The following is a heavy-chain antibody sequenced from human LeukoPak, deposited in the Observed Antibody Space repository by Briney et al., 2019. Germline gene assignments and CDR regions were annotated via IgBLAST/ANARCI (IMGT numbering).Heavy chain of an antibody. Sequence: GGSLRLSCAASGFTFTIYGMYWVRQAPGKGLEWVALISYDESNKYYTDSVKGRFTISRDNSKNTLYLQMNSLRAEDTAIYYCVKETLGYCSGGSCQGLNYWGQGTLVTVSS. V-gene: IGHV3-30*18. J-gene: IGHJ4*02. CDR2: ISYDESNK. CDR1: GFTFTIYG. D-gene: IGHD2-15*01. CDR3: VKETLGYCSGGSCQGLNY.